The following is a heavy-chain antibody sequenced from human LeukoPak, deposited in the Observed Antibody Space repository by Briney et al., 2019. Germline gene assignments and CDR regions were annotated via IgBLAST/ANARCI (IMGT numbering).Heavy chain of an antibody. CDR2: ISYDGSNK. D-gene: IGHD3-22*01. V-gene: IGHV3-30*04. Sequence: GGSLRLSCAASGFTFSSYAMHWVRQAPGKGLEWVAVISYDGSNKYYADSVKGRFTISRDNSKNTLYLQMNSLRAEDTAVYYCAKGKRYYYDSSGFDFDYWGQGTLVTVSS. CDR3: AKGKRYYYDSSGFDFDY. CDR1: GFTFSSYA. J-gene: IGHJ4*02.